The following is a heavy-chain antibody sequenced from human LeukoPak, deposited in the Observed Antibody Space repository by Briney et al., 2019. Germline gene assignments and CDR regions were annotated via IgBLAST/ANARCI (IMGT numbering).Heavy chain of an antibody. V-gene: IGHV1-2*02. Sequence: GASVKLSCTASGYTFTDYYLHWVRQAPGQGLEWMGWINAKNGGTEYSQKFQGRVTLTRDTSISTAYIVLTSLRYDDTAVYYCARVTSGTYHYLGQGTLVTNSS. CDR3: ARVTSGTYHY. CDR1: GYTFTDYY. J-gene: IGHJ4*02. CDR2: INAKNGGT. D-gene: IGHD1-26*01.